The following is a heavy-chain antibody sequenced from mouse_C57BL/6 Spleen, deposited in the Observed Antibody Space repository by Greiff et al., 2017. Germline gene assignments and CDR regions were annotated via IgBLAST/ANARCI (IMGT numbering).Heavy chain of an antibody. V-gene: IGHV5-4*01. CDR2: ISDGGSYT. J-gene: IGHJ2*01. CDR3: AGESVYY. Sequence: DVKLVESGGGLVKPGGSLKLSCAASGFTFSSYAMSWVRQTPEKRLEWVATISDGGSYTYYPDNVKGRFTISRDNAKNNLYLQMSHLKSEDTAMYYSAGESVYYWGQGTTLTVSS. CDR1: GFTFSSYA.